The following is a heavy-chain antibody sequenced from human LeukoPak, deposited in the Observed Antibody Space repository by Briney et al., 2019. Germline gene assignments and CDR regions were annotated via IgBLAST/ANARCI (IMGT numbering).Heavy chain of an antibody. CDR2: MTGPADTT. V-gene: IGHV3-23*01. CDR1: GFNFNNFA. CDR3: AEGAEIDH. J-gene: IGHJ4*02. Sequence: PGGSLTLSCAASGFNFNNFAMSWVRQAPGKGLEWLSAMTGPADTTYSAQSVKGRFTISRDHSKSMVFLQMNNRRLQDTARMYWAEGAEIDHWGQGILVTVS.